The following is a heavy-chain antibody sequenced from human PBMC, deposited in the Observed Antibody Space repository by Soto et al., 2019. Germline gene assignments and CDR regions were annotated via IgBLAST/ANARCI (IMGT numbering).Heavy chain of an antibody. Sequence: QVQLQQWGAGLLKPSETLSLTCAVYGGSFSGYYWSWIRQPPGKGLEWIGEINHSGSTNYNPSLKSRVTISVDTSKNQFSLKLSSVTAADTAVYYCARRGDDYGDLNWYFDLWGRGTLVTVSS. V-gene: IGHV4-34*01. CDR2: INHSGST. CDR3: ARRGDDYGDLNWYFDL. J-gene: IGHJ2*01. CDR1: GGSFSGYY. D-gene: IGHD4-17*01.